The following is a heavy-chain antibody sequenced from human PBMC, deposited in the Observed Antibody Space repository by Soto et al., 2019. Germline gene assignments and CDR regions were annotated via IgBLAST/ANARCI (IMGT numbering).Heavy chain of an antibody. CDR2: INPNSGGT. V-gene: IGHV1-2*04. J-gene: IGHJ4*02. Sequence: SCKASGYTFTGYYMHWVRQAPGQGLEWMGWINPNSGGTNYAQKFQGWVTMTRDTSISTAYMELSRLRSDDTAVYYCARGEGGPRWGSIDYWGQGTLVTVSS. CDR3: ARGEGGPRWGSIDY. D-gene: IGHD2-21*01. CDR1: GYTFTGYY.